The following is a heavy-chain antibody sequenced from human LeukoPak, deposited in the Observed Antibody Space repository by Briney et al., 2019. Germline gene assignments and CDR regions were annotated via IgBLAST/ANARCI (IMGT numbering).Heavy chain of an antibody. D-gene: IGHD6-19*01. V-gene: IGHV4-39*02. J-gene: IGHJ4*02. CDR1: GGSIVTSRYY. CDR2: VHFSGST. Sequence: SETLSLTCTVSGGSIVTSRYYWGWVRQPPGKGLEWIGDVHFSGSTYYNLSLRSRLSISVDTSKNQFSLKLNSVTVADTAVYYCAKAEKQWLVGYWGQGTLVTVSS. CDR3: AKAEKQWLVGY.